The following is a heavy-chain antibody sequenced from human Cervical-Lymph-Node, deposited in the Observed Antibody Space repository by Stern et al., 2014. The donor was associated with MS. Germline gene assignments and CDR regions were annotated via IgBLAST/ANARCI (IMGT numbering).Heavy chain of an antibody. J-gene: IGHJ3*02. CDR2: ISWDGDST. Sequence: EVQLVEYGGEVVKPGGSVRVSCAVSGFNFDDYIMHWVRQGTGKGVEWIFVISWDGDSTYYGDFVKGGFSMYRDNCKKSMYMKMNTLTTDNTALYYFTKEVHTIYFNAFDIWGQGTMVTVSS. CDR3: TKEVHTIYFNAFDI. D-gene: IGHD2/OR15-2a*01. V-gene: IGHV3-43*01. CDR1: GFNFDDYI.